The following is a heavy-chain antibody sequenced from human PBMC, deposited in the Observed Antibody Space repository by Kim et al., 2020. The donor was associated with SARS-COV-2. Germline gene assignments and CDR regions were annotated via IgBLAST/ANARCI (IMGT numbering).Heavy chain of an antibody. CDR1: GFTFSSYG. Sequence: GRSLRLSCAASGFTFSSYGMHWVRQAPGKGLEWVAVISYDGSNKYYADSVKGRFTISRDNSKNTLYLQMNSLRAEDTAVYYCAKDKGAAAGLYYFDYWG. V-gene: IGHV3-30*18. CDR2: ISYDGSNK. J-gene: IGHJ4*01. CDR3: AKDKGAAAGLYYFDY. D-gene: IGHD6-13*01.